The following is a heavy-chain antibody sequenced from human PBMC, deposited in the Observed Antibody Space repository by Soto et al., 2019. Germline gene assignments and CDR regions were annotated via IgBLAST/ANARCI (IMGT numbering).Heavy chain of an antibody. CDR2: IYYSGST. CDR3: GRLSSHYDVLTGYYLQYYFDY. Sequence: SETLSLTCTVSGGSISNSYWSWIRQPPGKGLEWIGYIYYSGSTHYNPSLKSRVTISVDTSKNQFSLKLSSVTAADSAVYYCGRLSSHYDVLTGYYLQYYFDYWGQGALVTVSS. J-gene: IGHJ4*02. D-gene: IGHD3-9*01. CDR1: GGSISNSY. V-gene: IGHV4-59*08.